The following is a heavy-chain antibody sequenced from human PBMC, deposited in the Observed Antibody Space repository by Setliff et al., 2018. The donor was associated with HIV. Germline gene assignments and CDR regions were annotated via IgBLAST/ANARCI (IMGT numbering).Heavy chain of an antibody. CDR2: ISPNSGDT. Sequence: ASVKVSCKASGYTLRSYGISWVRQAPGQGLEWVGWISPNSGDTDYIQKFQGRLTLTTEKSTNTVYMELRSLRPDDTAVYYCARMGDLATIGYSHYYMAVWGKGTPVTVSS. CDR1: GYTLRSYG. CDR3: ARMGDLATIGYSHYYMAV. V-gene: IGHV1-18*01. J-gene: IGHJ6*03. D-gene: IGHD3-22*01.